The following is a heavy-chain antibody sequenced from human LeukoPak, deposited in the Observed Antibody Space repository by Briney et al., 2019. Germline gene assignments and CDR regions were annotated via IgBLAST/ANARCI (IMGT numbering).Heavy chain of an antibody. CDR2: ISSSGSTI. Sequence: GGSLRLSCAVSGFTVSGDYMNWVRQAPGKGLEWVSYISSSGSTIYYADSVKGRFTISRDNAKNSLYLQMNSLRAEDTAVYYCARAQYSSSWYGTPNWFDPWGQGTLVTVSS. J-gene: IGHJ5*02. V-gene: IGHV3-11*04. D-gene: IGHD6-13*01. CDR3: ARAQYSSSWYGTPNWFDP. CDR1: GFTVSGDY.